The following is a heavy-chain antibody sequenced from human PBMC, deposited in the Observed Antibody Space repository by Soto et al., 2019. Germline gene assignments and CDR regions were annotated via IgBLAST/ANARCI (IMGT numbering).Heavy chain of an antibody. CDR1: GFTFDDYT. V-gene: IGHV3-43*01. CDR2: ISWDGGST. CDR3: AKDALNTPYSSSWYLYYYYGMDV. Sequence: GGSLRLSCAASGFTFDDYTMHWVRQAPGKGLEWVSLISWDGGSTYYADSVKGRFTISRDNSKNSLYLQMNSLRTEDTALYYCAKDALNTPYSSSWYLYYYYGMDVWGQGTTVTVSS. D-gene: IGHD6-13*01. J-gene: IGHJ6*02.